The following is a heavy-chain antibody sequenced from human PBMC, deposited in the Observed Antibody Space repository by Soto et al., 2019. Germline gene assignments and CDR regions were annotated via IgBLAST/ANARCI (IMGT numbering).Heavy chain of an antibody. V-gene: IGHV3-30*18. CDR2: ISYDGSNK. D-gene: IGHD1-26*01. CDR3: AKMEIVGATRLYYFDY. CDR1: GFTFSSYG. J-gene: IGHJ4*02. Sequence: GGSLSLSCAASGFTFSSYGMHWVRQAPGKGLEWVAVISYDGSNKYYADSVKGRFTISRDNSKNTLYLQMNSLRAEDTAVYYCAKMEIVGATRLYYFDYWGQGTLVTVSS.